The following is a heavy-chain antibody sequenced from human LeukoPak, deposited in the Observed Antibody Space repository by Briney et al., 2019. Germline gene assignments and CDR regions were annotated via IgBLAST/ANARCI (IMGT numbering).Heavy chain of an antibody. Sequence: PGGSLRLSCAASGFTFSSYAMSWVRQAPGKGLGWVSAISGSGGSTYYADSVKGRFTISRDNSKNTLYLQMNSLRAEDTAVYYCAARAWGSGIAVAGTGVDYWGQGTLVTVSS. CDR2: ISGSGGST. V-gene: IGHV3-23*01. D-gene: IGHD6-19*01. CDR1: GFTFSSYA. CDR3: AARAWGSGIAVAGTGVDY. J-gene: IGHJ4*02.